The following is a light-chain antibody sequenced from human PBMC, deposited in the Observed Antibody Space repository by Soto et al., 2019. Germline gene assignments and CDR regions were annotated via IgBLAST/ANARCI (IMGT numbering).Light chain of an antibody. CDR2: EVS. J-gene: IGLJ2*01. V-gene: IGLV2-14*01. Sequence: QSALTQPASVSGSPGQSITISCTGTSSDVGGYNYVSWYQQHPGKAPKLMIYEVSNRPSGVSNRFSGSKSGNTPSLTISGLQAEDEADYYCSSYTSSSLVVFGGGTKLTVL. CDR1: SSDVGGYNY. CDR3: SSYTSSSLVV.